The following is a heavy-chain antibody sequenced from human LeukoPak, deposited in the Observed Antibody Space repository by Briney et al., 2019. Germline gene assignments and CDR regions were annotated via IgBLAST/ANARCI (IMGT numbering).Heavy chain of an antibody. J-gene: IGHJ4*02. D-gene: IGHD5-18*01. CDR3: ARDNGYSKIDF. V-gene: IGHV4-30-4*08. Sequence: PSETLSLTCAVYGGSFSGYYWSWVRQPPGKGLEWIGYIYYSGSTYYNPSLKSRVTISIDTSKIQFSLKLSSVTAADTAVYYCARDNGYSKIDFWGQGTLVTVSS. CDR2: IYYSGST. CDR1: GGSFSGYY.